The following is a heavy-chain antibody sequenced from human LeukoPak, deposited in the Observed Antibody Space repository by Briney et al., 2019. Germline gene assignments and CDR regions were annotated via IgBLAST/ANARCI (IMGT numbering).Heavy chain of an antibody. D-gene: IGHD6-13*01. V-gene: IGHV4-59*01. J-gene: IGHJ5*02. CDR2: IYYSGST. CDR3: AREPSSSWYDRGWFDP. Sequence: SETLSLTCTVSGGSISSYYWSWIRQPPGKGLEWIGYIYYSGSTNYNPSLKSRVTISVDTSKNQFSLKLSSVTAADTAVYYCAREPSSSWYDRGWFDPWGQGTLVTVSS. CDR1: GGSISSYY.